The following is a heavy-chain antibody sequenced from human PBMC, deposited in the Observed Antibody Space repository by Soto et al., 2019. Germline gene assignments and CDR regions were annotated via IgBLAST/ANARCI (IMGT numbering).Heavy chain of an antibody. D-gene: IGHD3-22*01. V-gene: IGHV1-69*01. CDR2: IIPIFATT. J-gene: IGHJ4*02. CDR1: GGTFSTHA. CDR3: ARTYYYESRGYYYSDY. Sequence: GASVKVSCKGSGGTFSTHAISWVGQAPGQGLEWMGGIIPIFATTNYAQKFQGRVTINADESTTTAYMELSSLTSGDTAVYYCARTYYYESRGYYYSDYWGQGTLVTVSS.